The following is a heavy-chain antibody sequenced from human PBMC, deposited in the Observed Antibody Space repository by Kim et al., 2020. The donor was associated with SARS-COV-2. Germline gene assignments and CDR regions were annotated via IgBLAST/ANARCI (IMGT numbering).Heavy chain of an antibody. V-gene: IGHV3-23*01. J-gene: IGHJ6*02. CDR2: ISGSGGST. CDR1: GFTFSSYA. CDR3: AKVGVALEPYYYGMDV. Sequence: GGSLRLSCAASGFTFSSYAMSWVRQAPGKGLEWVSAISGSGGSTYYADSVKGRFTISRDNSKNTLYLQMNSLRAEDTAVYYCAKVGVALEPYYYGMDVWGQGTTVTVSS. D-gene: IGHD2-21*01.